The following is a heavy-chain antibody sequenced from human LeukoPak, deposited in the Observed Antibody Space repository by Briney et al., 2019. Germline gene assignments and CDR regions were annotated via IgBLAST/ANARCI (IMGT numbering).Heavy chain of an antibody. Sequence: GGSLTLSCAASGFTFSSYAMSWVRQAPGKGLEWVSAISGSGGSTYYADSVKGRFTISKDNSKNTLYLQMNSLRAEDTAVYYCAKEYSSSWYNWFDPWGQGTLVTVSS. J-gene: IGHJ5*02. CDR3: AKEYSSSWYNWFDP. V-gene: IGHV3-23*01. CDR1: GFTFSSYA. D-gene: IGHD6-13*01. CDR2: ISGSGGST.